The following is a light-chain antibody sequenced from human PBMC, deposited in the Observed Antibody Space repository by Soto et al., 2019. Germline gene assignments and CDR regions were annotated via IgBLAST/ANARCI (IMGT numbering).Light chain of an antibody. J-gene: IGLJ2*01. V-gene: IGLV3-21*02. CDR2: DDS. Sequence: SYELTQPPSVSVAPGQTARITCGGINIGRKSVHWNQQKPGQAPVLVVHDDSDRPSGIPERFSGSNSGNTATLIISRVEAGDEADYFCQVWDSSSDQMVFGGGTKVTVL. CDR1: NIGRKS. CDR3: QVWDSSSDQMV.